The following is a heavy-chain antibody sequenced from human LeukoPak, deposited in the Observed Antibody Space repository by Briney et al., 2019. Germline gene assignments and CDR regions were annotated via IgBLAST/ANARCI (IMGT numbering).Heavy chain of an antibody. J-gene: IGHJ4*02. V-gene: IGHV4-59*08. D-gene: IGHD4-23*01. CDR2: IYYSGSGST. Sequence: PSETLSLTCTVSGGSISSYYWSWIRQPPGKGLEWIGYIYYSGSGSTNYNPSLKSRVSISVDTSKHHFSLKLSSVTAADTAVYYCERRGGHGGSFDYWGQGTLVTVSS. CDR1: GGSISSYY. CDR3: ERRGGHGGSFDY.